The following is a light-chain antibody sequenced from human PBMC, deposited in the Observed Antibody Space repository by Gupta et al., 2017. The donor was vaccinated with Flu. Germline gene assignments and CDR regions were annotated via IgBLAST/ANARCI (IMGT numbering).Light chain of an antibody. J-gene: IGKJ4*01. CDR2: AAS. CDR1: QDISSY. Sequence: VGDRVTITCRASQDISSYLAWYQQKSGKRPKLLIYAASSAQSGVPSRFSASGFGTASTLTISSLQPEDVATYYCQKYNSAPPAFGGGTKVEI. V-gene: IGKV1-27*01. CDR3: QKYNSAPPA.